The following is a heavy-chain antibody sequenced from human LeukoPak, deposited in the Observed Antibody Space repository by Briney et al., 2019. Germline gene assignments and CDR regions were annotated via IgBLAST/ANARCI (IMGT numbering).Heavy chain of an antibody. CDR3: ARIDQNSGSYSDY. D-gene: IGHD1-26*01. CDR1: GYTFTSYD. J-gene: IGHJ4*02. Sequence: ASVKVSCKASGYTFTSYDINWVRLATGQGLEWMGWMNPNSGNTGYAQKFQGRVTMTRNTSISTAYMELSSLRSEDTAVYYCARIDQNSGSYSDYWGQGTLVTVSS. V-gene: IGHV1-8*01. CDR2: MNPNSGNT.